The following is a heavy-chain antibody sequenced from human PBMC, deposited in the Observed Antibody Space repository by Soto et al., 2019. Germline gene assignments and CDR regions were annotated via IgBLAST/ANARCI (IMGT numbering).Heavy chain of an antibody. J-gene: IGHJ6*02. Sequence: GASGKVSCKVSGYTLTELSIHWVRQAPGKGLEWMGGFDPEDGETIYAQKFQGRVTMTEDTSTDTAYMELSSLRSEDTAVYYCASFLTRGYYYYYGMDVWGQGTTVTVSS. CDR2: FDPEDGET. CDR1: GYTLTELS. D-gene: IGHD3-9*01. V-gene: IGHV1-24*01. CDR3: ASFLTRGYYYYYGMDV.